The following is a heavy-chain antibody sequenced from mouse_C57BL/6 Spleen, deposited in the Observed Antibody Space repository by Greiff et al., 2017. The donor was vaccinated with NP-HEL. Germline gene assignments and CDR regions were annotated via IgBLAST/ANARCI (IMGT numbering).Heavy chain of an antibody. CDR3: ARSTTVVAPNV. D-gene: IGHD1-1*01. J-gene: IGHJ1*03. Sequence: QVQLQQPGAELVMPGASVKLSCKASGYTFTSYWMRWVKQRPGQGLEWIGEIDPSDSYTNYNQKFKGKSTLTVDKSSSTAYMQLSSLTSEDSAVYYCARSTTVVAPNVWGTGTTVTVSS. CDR2: IDPSDSYT. CDR1: GYTFTSYW. V-gene: IGHV1-69*01.